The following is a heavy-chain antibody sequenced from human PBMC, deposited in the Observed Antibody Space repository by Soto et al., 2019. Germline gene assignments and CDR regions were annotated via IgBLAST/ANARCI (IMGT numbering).Heavy chain of an antibody. CDR3: AKDSLGGMGTVMMPGPD. D-gene: IGHD4-17*01. V-gene: IGHV3-30*18. CDR1: GLTFSTYG. Sequence: VQLVESGGGVVQPGRSLRLSCAVSGLTFSTYGMHWVRQAPGKGLEWVAVISYDVRKTHYADSVRGRFTISRDNSKSTLYLQMNDLRADDTTLYYCAKDSLGGMGTVMMPGPDWGQGTLVTVSS. CDR2: ISYDVRKT. J-gene: IGHJ4*02.